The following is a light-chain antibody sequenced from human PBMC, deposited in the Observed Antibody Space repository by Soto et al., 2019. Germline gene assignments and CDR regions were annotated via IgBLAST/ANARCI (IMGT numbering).Light chain of an antibody. CDR2: DNS. Sequence: SYELTQPPSVSVAPGQTARITCGGSKIGDKSVHWYQQKTGQAPVVVVYDNSDRPSGIPERFSGSNSGNTATLTISRVGAGDEADYYCQLWDVGSDRWFFGGGTKLTVL. CDR1: KIGDKS. CDR3: QLWDVGSDRWF. J-gene: IGLJ3*02. V-gene: IGLV3-21*02.